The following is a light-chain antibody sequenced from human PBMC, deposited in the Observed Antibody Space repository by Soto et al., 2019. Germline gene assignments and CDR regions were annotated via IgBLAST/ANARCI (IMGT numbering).Light chain of an antibody. J-gene: IGKJ4*01. Sequence: ERVMTQSPTSRCVSPGERATLSCRASQSVSSSYLAWYQQKSGQAPRLLIYGASSRASGIPDRFSGSGSGTNFTLTISRLGPADSAVYYCQQYGSSPLTFGGGTKLDIK. CDR3: QQYGSSPLT. CDR2: GAS. V-gene: IGKV3-20*01. CDR1: QSVSSSY.